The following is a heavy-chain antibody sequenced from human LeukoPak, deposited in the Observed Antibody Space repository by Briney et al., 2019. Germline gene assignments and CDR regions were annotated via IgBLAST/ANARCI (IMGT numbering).Heavy chain of an antibody. CDR2: IRSKAYGGTT. J-gene: IGHJ6*02. CDR3: ARGQWTYYYYYGMDV. Sequence: GGSLRLSCTASGFTFGDYAMSWFRQAPGKGLEWVGFIRSKAYGGTTEYAASVKGRFTISRDDSKSIAYLQMNSLRAEDTAVYYCARGQWTYYYYYGMDVWGQGTTVTVSS. V-gene: IGHV3-49*03. D-gene: IGHD2-8*01. CDR1: GFTFGDYA.